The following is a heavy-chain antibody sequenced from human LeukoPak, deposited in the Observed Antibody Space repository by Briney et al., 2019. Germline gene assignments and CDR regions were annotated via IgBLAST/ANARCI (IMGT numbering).Heavy chain of an antibody. CDR1: GFTFSTSS. D-gene: IGHD2-2*01. Sequence: GGSLRLSCAASGFTFSTSSMNWVRQTPGKGLEWISYIRGSSTTIYYADAVKSRFTISRDNAKNTLYIQINDLRAEDTGVYFCARDARSHCGTDACYGPYFDYWGQGSLVTVSS. CDR2: IRGSSTTI. V-gene: IGHV3-48*01. J-gene: IGHJ4*02. CDR3: ARDARSHCGTDACYGPYFDY.